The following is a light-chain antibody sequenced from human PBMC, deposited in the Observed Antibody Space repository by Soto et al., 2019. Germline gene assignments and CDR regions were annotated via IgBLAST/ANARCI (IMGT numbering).Light chain of an antibody. CDR2: GAS. V-gene: IGKV3-20*01. Sequence: EIVLTQSPGTLSLSPGERVTLSCRASQSVRNNFLAWYQHKPGQAPRFLIYGASTRATGIPDRFSGGGSGTDFTLTISRLEPEDFAVYYCQQFASYPLTFGRGTKVDI. CDR3: QQFASYPLT. CDR1: QSVRNNF. J-gene: IGKJ4*01.